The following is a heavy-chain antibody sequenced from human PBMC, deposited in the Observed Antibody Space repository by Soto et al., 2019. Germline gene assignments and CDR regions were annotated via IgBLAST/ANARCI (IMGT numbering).Heavy chain of an antibody. CDR1: GGSISSYY. Sequence: SETLSLTCTVSGGSISSYYWSWIRQPPGKGLEWIGYIYYSGSTNYNPSLKSRVTISVDTSKNQFSLKLSSVTAADTAVYYCARHRSGSYFIFDYWGQGTLVTVSS. V-gene: IGHV4-59*08. J-gene: IGHJ4*02. D-gene: IGHD1-26*01. CDR3: ARHRSGSYFIFDY. CDR2: IYYSGST.